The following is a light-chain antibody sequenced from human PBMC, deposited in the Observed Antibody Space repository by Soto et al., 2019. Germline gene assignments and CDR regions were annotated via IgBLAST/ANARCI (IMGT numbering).Light chain of an antibody. CDR2: DAS. Sequence: IQMTQSPSSLSASVGDRVTITCQATQDIRKYLNWYQQQPGKAPKLLIYDASSLETGVPSRFGGSGSGTDFTLTISSLQPEVFETSSCQMNDNLPLIFGEGTRRVIK. CDR1: QDIRKY. J-gene: IGKJ5*01. V-gene: IGKV1-33*01. CDR3: QMNDNLPLI.